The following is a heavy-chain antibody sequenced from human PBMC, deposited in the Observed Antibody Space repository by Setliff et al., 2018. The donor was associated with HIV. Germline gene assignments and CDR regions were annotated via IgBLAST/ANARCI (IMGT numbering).Heavy chain of an antibody. CDR2: ISIGSGGAI. CDR3: ARDNLYYNLYDGSPVYGMDV. Sequence: GGSLRLSCAASRFTFSNNAMSWVRQAPGKGLEWVSSISIGSGGAIDYADSVQGRFTISRDNSKNSLYLQMNGLRVEDTGVYYCARDNLYYNLYDGSPVYGMDVWGQGTTVTVSS. V-gene: IGHV3-21*01. J-gene: IGHJ6*02. CDR1: RFTFSNNA. D-gene: IGHD3-3*01.